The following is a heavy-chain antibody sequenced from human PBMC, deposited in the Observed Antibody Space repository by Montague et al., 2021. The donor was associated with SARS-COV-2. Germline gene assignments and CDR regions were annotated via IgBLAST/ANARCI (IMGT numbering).Heavy chain of an antibody. V-gene: IGHV3-43*02. CDR2: ISGDGGSI. D-gene: IGHD6-6*01. J-gene: IGHJ3*02. CDR3: ARRALYSSSYAFDI. CDR1: GFTFDDYA. Sequence: SLRLSCAASGFTFDDYAMHWVRQAPGKGLEWVSLISGDGGSIYYADSVKGRFTISRDNSKNSLYLQMNSLRTEDTALYYCARRALYSSSYAFDIWGQGTMVTVSS.